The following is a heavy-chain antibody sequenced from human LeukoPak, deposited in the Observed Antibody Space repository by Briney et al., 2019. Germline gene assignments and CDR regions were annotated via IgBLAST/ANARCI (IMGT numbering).Heavy chain of an antibody. J-gene: IGHJ4*02. D-gene: IGHD1-1*01. Sequence: SETLSLTCTVSGASISNYYWTCIRQPPGEGLEWIGYIHYSGSTNYNPPLTSRVTISVDTSKSQLSLKLSSVTAADTAVYYCASQNHVRYSYYFDYWGQGTLVIVSS. CDR2: IHYSGST. CDR3: ASQNHVRYSYYFDY. CDR1: GASISNYY. V-gene: IGHV4-59*01.